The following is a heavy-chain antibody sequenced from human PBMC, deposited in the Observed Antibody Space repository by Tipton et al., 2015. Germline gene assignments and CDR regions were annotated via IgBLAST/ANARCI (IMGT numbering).Heavy chain of an antibody. CDR2: ISHSGNT. J-gene: IGHJ6*02. CDR3: ARDLEHGMDV. Sequence: TLSLTCAVSAYSISSDYYWGWIRQPPGKGLEWIGSISHSGNTYYNPSLKSRVTISTDTSKNQFSLKMSSVTAADTAVYFCARDLEHGMDVWGQGTTVTVS. V-gene: IGHV4-38-2*02. CDR1: AYSISSDYY.